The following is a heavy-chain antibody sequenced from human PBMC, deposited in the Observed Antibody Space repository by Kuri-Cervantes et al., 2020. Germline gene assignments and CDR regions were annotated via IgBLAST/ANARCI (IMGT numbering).Heavy chain of an antibody. J-gene: IGHJ6*02. Sequence: GGSLRLSCAASGFTCSSYAMHWVRQAPGKGLEWVAVISYDGSNKYYADSVKGRFTISRDNSKNTLYLQMNSLRAEDTAVYYCAKDWYYYDSSGYYWGLYYYYYGMDVWGQGTTVTVSS. CDR3: AKDWYYYDSSGYYWGLYYYYYGMDV. CDR2: ISYDGSNK. CDR1: GFTCSSYA. V-gene: IGHV3-30-3*01. D-gene: IGHD3-22*01.